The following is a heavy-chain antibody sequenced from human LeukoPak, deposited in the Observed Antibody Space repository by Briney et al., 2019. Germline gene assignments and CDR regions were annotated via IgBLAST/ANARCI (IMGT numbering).Heavy chain of an antibody. D-gene: IGHD2-15*01. Sequence: SQTLSLTCAISGDTVSSNSAAWNWIRQSPSRGLEWLGRTYYRSKWYSDYAVSVKSRITINPDTSKDQFSLQLNSVTPEDTAVYYCARGPQVVGYYYIDEWGKGTTVTVSS. CDR1: GDTVSSNSAA. V-gene: IGHV6-1*01. CDR3: ARGPQVVGYYYIDE. CDR2: TYYRSKWYS. J-gene: IGHJ6*03.